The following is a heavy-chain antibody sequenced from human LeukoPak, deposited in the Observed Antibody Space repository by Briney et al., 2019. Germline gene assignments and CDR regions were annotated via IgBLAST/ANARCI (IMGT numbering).Heavy chain of an antibody. Sequence: ASVKVSCKASGYTFTSYGISWVRQAPGQGLEWMGWISAYNGNTNYAQKLQGRVTMTEDTSTDTAYMELSSLRSEDTAVYYCATVGRGRAFDIWGQGTMVTVSS. CDR3: ATVGRGRAFDI. CDR2: ISAYNGNT. D-gene: IGHD1-26*01. V-gene: IGHV1-18*01. CDR1: GYTFTSYG. J-gene: IGHJ3*02.